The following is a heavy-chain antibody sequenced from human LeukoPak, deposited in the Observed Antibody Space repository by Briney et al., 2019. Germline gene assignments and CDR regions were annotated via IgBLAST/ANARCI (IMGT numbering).Heavy chain of an antibody. CDR3: ARDPHARDSSGYYG. Sequence: GGSLRLSCAASGFTFSSYSMNWVRQAPGKGLEWVSSISSSSSYIYYADSVKGRFTISRDNAKNSLYLQMNSLRAEDTAVYYCARDPHARDSSGYYGWGQGTLVTVPS. V-gene: IGHV3-21*01. CDR1: GFTFSSYS. J-gene: IGHJ4*02. CDR2: ISSSSSYI. D-gene: IGHD3-22*01.